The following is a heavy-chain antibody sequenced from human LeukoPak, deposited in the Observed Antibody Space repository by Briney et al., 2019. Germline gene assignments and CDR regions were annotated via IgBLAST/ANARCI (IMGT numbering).Heavy chain of an antibody. CDR3: ALGRVDAFDI. V-gene: IGHV4-34*08. CDR1: GFTFSSYW. J-gene: IGHJ3*02. CDR2: INHSGST. Sequence: GSLRLSCAASGFTFSSYWMSWVRQPPGKGLEWIGEINHSGSTNYNPSLKSRVTISVDTSKNQFSLKLSSVTAADTAVYYCALGRVDAFDIWGQGTMVTVSS.